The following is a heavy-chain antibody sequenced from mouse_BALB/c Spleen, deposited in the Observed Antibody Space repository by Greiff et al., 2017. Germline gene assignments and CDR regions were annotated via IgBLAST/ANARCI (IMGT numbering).Heavy chain of an antibody. CDR3: ARDGKRYYFDY. CDR1: GYTFTDYN. V-gene: IGHV1S29*02. J-gene: IGHJ2*01. CDR2: IYPYNGGT. D-gene: IGHD2-1*01. Sequence: VQLQQSGPELVKPGASVKISCKASGYTFTDYNMHWVKQSHGKSLEWIGYIYPYNGGTGYTQKFKSTATLTVDNSSSTAYMELRSLTSEDSAVYYCARDGKRYYFDYWGQGTTLTVSA.